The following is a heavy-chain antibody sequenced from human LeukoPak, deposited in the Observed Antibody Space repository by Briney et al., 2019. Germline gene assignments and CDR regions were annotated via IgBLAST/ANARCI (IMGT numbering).Heavy chain of an antibody. CDR2: ISYDGSNK. V-gene: IGHV3-30*04. D-gene: IGHD4-17*01. CDR1: GFTFSSYA. J-gene: IGHJ6*04. Sequence: GGSLRLSCAASGFTFSSYAMHWVRQAPGKGLEWVAVISYDGSNKYYADSVKGRFTISRDNSKNTLYLQMNSLRAEDTAVYYCARAGYGDYGNYYYYGMDVWGKGTTVTVSS. CDR3: ARAGYGDYGNYYYYGMDV.